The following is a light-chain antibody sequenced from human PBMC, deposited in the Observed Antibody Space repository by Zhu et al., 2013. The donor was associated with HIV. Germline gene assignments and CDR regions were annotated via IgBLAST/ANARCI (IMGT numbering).Light chain of an antibody. V-gene: IGKV3-20*01. CDR1: QSVTNY. CDR2: GAS. Sequence: EIVLTQSPGTLSLSPGERATLSCRASQSVTNYLAWYQQKPGQAPRLVIFGASNRATGIPDRFSGSGSGTNFTLTISRLEPEDFAVYYCQQYGDSLYTFGQGTKLDIK. CDR3: QQYGDSLYT. J-gene: IGKJ2*01.